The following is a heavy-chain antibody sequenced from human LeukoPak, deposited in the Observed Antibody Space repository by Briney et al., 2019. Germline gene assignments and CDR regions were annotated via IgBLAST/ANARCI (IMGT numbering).Heavy chain of an antibody. V-gene: IGHV3-30*02. CDR3: AKDIGYCSSTSCYFDY. CDR1: GFTFSSYG. J-gene: IGHJ4*02. Sequence: PGGSLRLSCAASGFTFSSYGMHWVRQAPGKGLEWVAFIRYDGSNKYYADSVKGRFTISRDNSKNTLYLQMNSLRAEDTAVYYCAKDIGYCSSTSCYFDYWGQGTLVTVSS. CDR2: IRYDGSNK. D-gene: IGHD2-2*01.